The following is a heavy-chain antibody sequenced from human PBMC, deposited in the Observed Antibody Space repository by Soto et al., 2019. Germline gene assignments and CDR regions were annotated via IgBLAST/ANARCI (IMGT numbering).Heavy chain of an antibody. CDR1: RFSFSSYS. D-gene: IGHD1-26*01. CDR2: ISSSSSTI. CDR3: AYFPGY. Sequence: AWCLRLSFASCRFSFSSYSMDLARQATGKGLEWVSYISSSSSTIYYADSVKGRFTISRDNAKNSLYLQMNSLRAEDTAVYYCAYFPGYWGQGTLVTVSS. V-gene: IGHV3-48*01. J-gene: IGHJ4*02.